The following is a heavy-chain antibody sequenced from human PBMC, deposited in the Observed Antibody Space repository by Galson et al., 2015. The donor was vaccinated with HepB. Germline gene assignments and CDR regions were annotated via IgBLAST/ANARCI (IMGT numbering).Heavy chain of an antibody. Sequence: SVTVSCKASGGTFCSYAISWVRQAPGQGLEWLGGINPIFGTANYAQKFQGRVTITADESTSTAYMELSSLRSEDTAVYYCAREGSSSIAARPVMPLDYWGQGTLVTVSS. CDR1: GGTFCSYA. CDR3: AREGSSSIAARPVMPLDY. CDR2: INPIFGTA. D-gene: IGHD6-6*01. V-gene: IGHV1-69*13. J-gene: IGHJ4*02.